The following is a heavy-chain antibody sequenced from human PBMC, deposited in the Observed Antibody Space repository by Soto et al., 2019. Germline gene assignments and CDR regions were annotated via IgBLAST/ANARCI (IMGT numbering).Heavy chain of an antibody. J-gene: IGHJ6*02. Sequence: GGSFRLSCEAPEFTFSSYAMLWVRQSPGRGLEGVALISFDGSEEYYADSVKGRFIASRDNSRSMVYLQMDSLRPDDTAIYYCARPIPRWSYHCGMDVWSQGTTVTAS. D-gene: IGHD2-15*01. CDR1: EFTFSSYA. CDR3: ARPIPRWSYHCGMDV. V-gene: IGHV3-30*03. CDR2: ISFDGSEE.